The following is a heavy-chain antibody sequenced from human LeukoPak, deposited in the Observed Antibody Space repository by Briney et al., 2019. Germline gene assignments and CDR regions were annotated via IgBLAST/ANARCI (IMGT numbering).Heavy chain of an antibody. CDR1: GFTFISNY. CDR3: ARGLGLERQQAIDY. V-gene: IGHV3-53*01. D-gene: IGHD1-1*01. J-gene: IGHJ4*02. Sequence: GGSLRLSCAASGFTFISNYINWVRQAPGKGLEWVSVIYSGGTTYYADSVRGRFTISRDISKNTLYLQMNSLRAEDTALYYCARGLGLERQQAIDYWGQGTLVTVSS. CDR2: IYSGGTT.